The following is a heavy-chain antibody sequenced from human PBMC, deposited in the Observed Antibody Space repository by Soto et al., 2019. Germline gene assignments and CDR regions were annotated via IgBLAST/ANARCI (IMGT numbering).Heavy chain of an antibody. CDR1: GGSFSNYG. J-gene: IGHJ6*02. CDR3: ARGDATKIIVTTYYGLDV. V-gene: IGHV1-69*12. CDR2: IIPVFGTP. D-gene: IGHD3-22*01. Sequence: QVQVVQSGAEVKKPGSSVKVSCKASGGSFSNYGISWVRQAPGQGLEWMGGIIPVFGTPHYAQKFQDRVTITADESTSTVYMEVSSLTSEDTAAYYCARGDATKIIVTTYYGLDVWGQGTTVTVSS.